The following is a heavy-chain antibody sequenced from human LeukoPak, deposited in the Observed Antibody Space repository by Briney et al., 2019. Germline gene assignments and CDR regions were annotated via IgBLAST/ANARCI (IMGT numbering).Heavy chain of an antibody. D-gene: IGHD2-15*01. CDR2: ISSSSSYI. J-gene: IGHJ4*02. CDR1: GFTFSSYS. CDR3: ASGTTGYCSGGSCEGRG. V-gene: IGHV3-21*01. Sequence: GGSLRLSCAASGFTFSSYSMNWARQAPGKGLEWVSSISSSSSYIYYADSVKGRFTISRDNAKNSLYLQMNSLRAEDTAVYYCASGTTGYCSGGSCEGRGWGQGTLVTVSS.